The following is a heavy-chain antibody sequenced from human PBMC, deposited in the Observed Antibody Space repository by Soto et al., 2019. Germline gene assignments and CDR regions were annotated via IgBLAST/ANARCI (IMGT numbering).Heavy chain of an antibody. Sequence: QVQLVESGGGEVQPGTSLRLSCIASGFIFSNNGMHWVRQAPGKGLEWVALVSHDGRKTFYADSVKGRLTIYRDNSKNTVYLHMNTLRPEDTAVYRCARDLREGASGATVYGMDVWGQGTTVTVSS. CDR2: VSHDGRKT. CDR3: ARDLREGASGATVYGMDV. D-gene: IGHD7-27*01. CDR1: GFIFSNNG. V-gene: IGHV3-30*03. J-gene: IGHJ6*02.